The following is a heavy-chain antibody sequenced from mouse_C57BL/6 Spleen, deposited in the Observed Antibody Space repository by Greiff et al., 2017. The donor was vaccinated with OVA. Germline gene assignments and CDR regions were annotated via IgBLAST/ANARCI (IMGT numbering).Heavy chain of an antibody. CDR3: AREHYGSSYWYFDV. CDR1: GFNIKNTY. CDR2: IDPANGNT. V-gene: IGHV14-3*01. Sequence: LVESVAELVRPGASVKLSCTASGFNIKNTYMHWVKQRPEQGLEWIGRIDPANGNTKYAPKFQGKATITADTSSNTAYLQLSSLTSEYTAIYYCAREHYGSSYWYFDVWGTGTTVTVSS. J-gene: IGHJ1*03. D-gene: IGHD1-1*01.